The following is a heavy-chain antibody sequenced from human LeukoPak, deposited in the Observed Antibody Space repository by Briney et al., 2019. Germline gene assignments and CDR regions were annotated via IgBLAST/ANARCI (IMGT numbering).Heavy chain of an antibody. V-gene: IGHV3-48*03. Sequence: PGGSLRLSCAASGFTFSSYEMNWVRQAPGKGLEWVSYISSSGSTIYYADSVKGRFTISRDNSKNTLYLQMNSLRAEDTAVYYCASLIVGATSFDYWGQGTLVTVSS. CDR2: ISSSGSTI. D-gene: IGHD1-26*01. CDR3: ASLIVGATSFDY. J-gene: IGHJ4*02. CDR1: GFTFSSYE.